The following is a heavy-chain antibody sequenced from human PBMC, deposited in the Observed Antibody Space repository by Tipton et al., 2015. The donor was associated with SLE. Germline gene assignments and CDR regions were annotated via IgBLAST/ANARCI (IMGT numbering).Heavy chain of an antibody. CDR2: ISHSGSS. J-gene: IGHJ6*03. CDR1: GYSISSGFS. D-gene: IGHD3-16*01. CDR3: ARDGGGMTTAYNYYMDV. V-gene: IGHV4-38-2*02. Sequence: TLSLTCTVSGYSISSGFSWGWIRQPPGKGLEWIAYISHSGSSDYNPSLRSRVTISRDTSRNQFSLKLSSVTAADTAVYYCARDGGGMTTAYNYYMDVWGEGTTVTVSS.